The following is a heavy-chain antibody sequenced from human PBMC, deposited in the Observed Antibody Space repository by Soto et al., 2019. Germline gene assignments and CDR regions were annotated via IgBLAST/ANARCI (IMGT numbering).Heavy chain of an antibody. D-gene: IGHD1-26*01. CDR3: ATKMEGATIYYYYGMDV. V-gene: IGHV1-24*01. Sequence: QVQLGQSGAEVKKPGASVKVSCKVSGYTLTELSMHWVRQAPGKGLEWMGGFDPEDGETIYAQKFQGRVTMTEDTSTDTASMELSSLRSEDTAVYYCATKMEGATIYYYYGMDVWGQGTTVTVSS. J-gene: IGHJ6*02. CDR1: GYTLTELS. CDR2: FDPEDGET.